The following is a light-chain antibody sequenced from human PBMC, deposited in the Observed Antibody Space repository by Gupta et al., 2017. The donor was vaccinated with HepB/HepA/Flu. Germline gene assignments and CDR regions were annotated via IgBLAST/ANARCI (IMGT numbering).Light chain of an antibody. J-gene: IGLJ2*01. CDR1: KLGDKY. CDR3: QAWDSSTVV. Sequence: SYELTQPPSVSVSPGQTASITCSGDKLGDKYACWYQRKPGQSPVLVIYQDSKRPSGIPERFSGSNSGNTATLTISGTQAMDGADYYCQAWDSSTVVFGGGTKLTVL. CDR2: QDS. V-gene: IGLV3-1*01.